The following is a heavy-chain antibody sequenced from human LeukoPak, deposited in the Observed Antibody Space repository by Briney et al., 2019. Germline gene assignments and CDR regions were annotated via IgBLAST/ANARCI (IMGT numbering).Heavy chain of an antibody. V-gene: IGHV3-11*01. CDR1: GFTFSDYY. CDR2: ISSSGSTI. Sequence: GGSLRLSCAASGFTFSDYYMSWIRQAPGKGLEWVSYISSSGSTIYYADSVKGRFTISRDNAKNSLYLQMNSLRAEDTAVYYCARAEGSSYSSGWYVYYWGQGTLVTVSS. J-gene: IGHJ4*02. CDR3: ARAEGSSYSSGWYVYY. D-gene: IGHD6-19*01.